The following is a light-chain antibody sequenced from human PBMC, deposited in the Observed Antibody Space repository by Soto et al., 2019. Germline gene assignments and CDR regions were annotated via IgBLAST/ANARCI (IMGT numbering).Light chain of an antibody. J-gene: IGLJ1*01. CDR1: SGYSNYK. CDR3: GADHSSGSNYV. CDR2: VGTGGIVG. V-gene: IGLV9-49*01. Sequence: QPVLTQPPSASASLGASVTLTCTLSSGYSNYKVDWYQQRPGKGPRFVMRVGTGGIVGSKGDGIPDRFSVLGSGLNRYLTIKNIQEEDESDYHCGADHSSGSNYVFGTGTKLTVL.